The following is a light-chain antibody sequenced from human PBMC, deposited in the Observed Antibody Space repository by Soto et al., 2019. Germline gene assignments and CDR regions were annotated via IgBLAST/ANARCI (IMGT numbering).Light chain of an antibody. CDR2: EGS. J-gene: IGLJ1*01. V-gene: IGLV2-14*02. CDR1: SSDVGGYNL. CDR3: SSYTTSNTRQIV. Sequence: QSALTQPASVSGSPGQSITISCTGTSSDVGGYNLVSWYQQHPGKAPKLIIYEGSKRPSGVSNRFSGSKSGNTASLTISGLQPEDEADYYCSSYTTSNTRQIVFGTGTKVTVL.